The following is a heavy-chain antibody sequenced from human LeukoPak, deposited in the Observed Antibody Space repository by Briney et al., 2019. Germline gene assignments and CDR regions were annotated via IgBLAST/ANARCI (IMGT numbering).Heavy chain of an antibody. J-gene: IGHJ4*02. CDR1: GGSISSHY. CDR3: ARGIKAWNDNLCYFDY. Sequence: SETLSLTCTVSGGSISSHYWSWIRQPPGKGLEWIGYIYYSGSTNYNPSLKSRVTISVDTSKNQFSLKLSSVTAADTAVYYCARGIKAWNDNLCYFDYWGQGTLVTVSS. D-gene: IGHD1-1*01. V-gene: IGHV4-59*11. CDR2: IYYSGST.